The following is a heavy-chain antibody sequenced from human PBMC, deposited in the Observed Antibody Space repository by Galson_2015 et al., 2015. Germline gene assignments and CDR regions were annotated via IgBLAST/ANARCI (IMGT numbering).Heavy chain of an antibody. CDR1: GFSLSTSREG. CDR3: AHGNSAGSHRFDP. CDR2: IYWDGDP. D-gene: IGHD3-10*01. J-gene: IGHJ5*02. V-gene: IGHV2-5*02. Sequence: PALVKPTQTLTLTCTVSGFSLSTSREGVGWIRQPPGKALEWLAFIYWDGDPRYSPSLQGRLSITRDTSKNQVVLTMTNMDPVDTATYYCAHGNSAGSHRFDPWGQGTLVTVSS.